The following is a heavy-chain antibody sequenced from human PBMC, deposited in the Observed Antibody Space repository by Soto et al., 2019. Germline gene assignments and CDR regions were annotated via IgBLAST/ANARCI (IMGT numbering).Heavy chain of an antibody. D-gene: IGHD5-18*01. V-gene: IGHV3-7*01. CDR2: TNQDGRER. Sequence: EVQLVESGGGLVQPGGSLRLSCVASGFTFRNYWMSWLRQAPGKGLEWVANTNQDGRERYSVDSVKGRFTISRDNAKNSMHFQMNSLRAEDMAVYYCARDGSGYSTDWGQGTLVTVSS. CDR1: GFTFRNYW. CDR3: ARDGSGYSTD. J-gene: IGHJ4*02.